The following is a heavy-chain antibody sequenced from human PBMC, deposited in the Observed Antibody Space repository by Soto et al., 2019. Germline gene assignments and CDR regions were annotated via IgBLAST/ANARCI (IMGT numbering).Heavy chain of an antibody. CDR1: GGSFSGYY. D-gene: IGHD3-10*01. J-gene: IGHJ4*02. Sequence: PSETLSLTCAVYGGSFSGYYWSWIRQPPGKGLEWIGEINHSGSTNYNPSLKSRVTISVDTSKNQFSLKLSSVTAADTAVYYCARDGRYLWFGELLDYWGQGTLVTVSS. V-gene: IGHV4-34*01. CDR2: INHSGST. CDR3: ARDGRYLWFGELLDY.